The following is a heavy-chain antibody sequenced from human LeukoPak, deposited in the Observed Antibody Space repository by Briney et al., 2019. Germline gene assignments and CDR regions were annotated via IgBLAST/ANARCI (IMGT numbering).Heavy chain of an antibody. J-gene: IGHJ6*03. D-gene: IGHD4-17*01. Sequence: ASVKVSCKASGGTFSSYAISWVRQAPGQGLEWMGGIIPIFGTANYAQKFQGRVTITADESTSTAYMELSSLRSEDTAVYYCARTTVTAYYYYYYYMDVWGKGNTVTVSS. CDR3: ARTTVTAYYYYYYYMDV. CDR1: GGTFSSYA. V-gene: IGHV1-69*13. CDR2: IIPIFGTA.